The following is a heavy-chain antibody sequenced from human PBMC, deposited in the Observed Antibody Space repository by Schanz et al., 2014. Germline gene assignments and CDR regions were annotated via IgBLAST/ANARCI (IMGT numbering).Heavy chain of an antibody. Sequence: QLQLQESGPGLVKPSETLSLTCTVSGGSISSYYWSWIRQSPGKGPEWIGYITYSGSTSFNPSLKSRLTMSVDTSKNQFSLRLSSVTAADTAVYYCARHGGIPYYPMDVWGQGTTVTVSS. CDR2: ITYSGST. J-gene: IGHJ6*02. V-gene: IGHV4-59*06. D-gene: IGHD3-16*01. CDR3: ARHGGIPYYPMDV. CDR1: GGSISSYY.